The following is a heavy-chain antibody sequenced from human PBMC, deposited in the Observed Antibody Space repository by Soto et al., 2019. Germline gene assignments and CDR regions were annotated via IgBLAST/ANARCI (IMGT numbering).Heavy chain of an antibody. CDR3: AKDYHSTGWAAAFDY. Sequence: QVQLQESGPGLVKPSETLSLTCTISGGSISDYYWSWVRQSPGKGLAWIGYVYHTGSTNYNPSLKTRVTISVDTSRNQFSLLLYSVTAADTAVYYCAKDYHSTGWAAAFDYWGQGTLVTVYS. CDR1: GGSISDYY. J-gene: IGHJ4*02. V-gene: IGHV4-59*13. D-gene: IGHD6-19*01. CDR2: VYHTGST.